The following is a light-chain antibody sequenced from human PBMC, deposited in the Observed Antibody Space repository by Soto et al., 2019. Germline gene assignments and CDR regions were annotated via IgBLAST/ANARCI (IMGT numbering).Light chain of an antibody. CDR2: DAS. V-gene: IGKV3-11*01. CDR1: QSVGTY. J-gene: IGKJ5*01. Sequence: EIVLTQSPATLSLSPGERATLSCRASQSVGTYLTWYQQKPGQAPRLLIYDASARATGITARFSGSGSGTDFTLTISSLEPEDFAVYYCQQRSDWSPITFGRGTRLEIK. CDR3: QQRSDWSPIT.